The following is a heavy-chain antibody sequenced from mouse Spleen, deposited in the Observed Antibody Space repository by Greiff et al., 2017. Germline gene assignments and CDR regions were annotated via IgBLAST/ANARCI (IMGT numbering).Heavy chain of an antibody. J-gene: IGHJ3*01. D-gene: IGHD1-1*01. CDR3: AREEYYGSGFAY. V-gene: IGHV1-4*01. CDR2: INPSSGYT. Sequence: QVQLQQPGAELVRPGSSVKLSCKASGYTFTSYTMHWVKQRPGQGLEWIGYINPSSGYTKYNQKFKDKATLTADKSSSTAYMQLSSLTSEDSAVYYCAREEYYGSGFAYWGQGTLVTVSA. CDR1: GYTFTSYT.